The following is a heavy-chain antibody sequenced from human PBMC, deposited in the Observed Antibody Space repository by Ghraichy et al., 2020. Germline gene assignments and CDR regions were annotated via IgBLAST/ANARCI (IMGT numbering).Heavy chain of an antibody. J-gene: IGHJ4*02. V-gene: IGHV3-23*01. CDR1: GLAFSTYD. CDR2: IRSSGGST. Sequence: GGSLRLSCAASGLAFSTYDMTWVRQAPGKGLEWVSTIRSSGGSTYYADSVKGRLTISRDDYKNTLYLQMNNLRAEDSAIYYCATTYNWNDLQSFDYWGQGTLVTVSS. CDR3: ATTYNWNDLQSFDY. D-gene: IGHD1-1*01.